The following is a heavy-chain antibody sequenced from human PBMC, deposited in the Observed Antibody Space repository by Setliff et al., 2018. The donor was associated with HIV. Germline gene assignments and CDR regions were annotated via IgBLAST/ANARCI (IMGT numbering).Heavy chain of an antibody. Sequence: GGSLRLSCAASGFTFSSYSMNWVRQAPGKGLGWVSYISGRGGSTYYADSVKGRFTISRDNSKNTLYLQMNSLRAEDTAVYYCAKDQGGTIWFGELWRGYYFDYWGQGTLVTVSS. CDR2: ISGRGGST. J-gene: IGHJ4*02. CDR1: GFTFSSYS. CDR3: AKDQGGTIWFGELWRGYYFDY. D-gene: IGHD3-10*01. V-gene: IGHV3-23*01.